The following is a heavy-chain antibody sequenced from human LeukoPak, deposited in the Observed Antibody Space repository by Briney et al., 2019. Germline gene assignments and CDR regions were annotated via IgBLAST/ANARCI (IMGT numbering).Heavy chain of an antibody. D-gene: IGHD5-24*01. V-gene: IGHV4-30-4*01. J-gene: IGHJ4*02. CDR3: ARGDGYNYDY. Sequence: SETLSLTCTVSGVSISSGVYYGSWIRQPPGKGLEWIGYIYYSGSTYYNPSLKRRVTIPVDTSKNQFSLKLSSVTAADTAVYYCARGDGYNYDYWGQGILVTVSS. CDR1: GVSISSGVYY. CDR2: IYYSGST.